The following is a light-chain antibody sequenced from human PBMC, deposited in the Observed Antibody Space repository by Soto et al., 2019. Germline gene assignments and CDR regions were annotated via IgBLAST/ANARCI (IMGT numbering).Light chain of an antibody. Sequence: EIVMTQSPVTLSVSPGEGATLSCRASQSISSSLAWYQQKPGQPPKLLIFGASTRATGIPARFSGSGSGTELTLPLARLESEDSAIYYCQQYGTWPPNLLTFGGGTKVEI. J-gene: IGKJ4*02. CDR3: QQYGTWPPNLLT. CDR2: GAS. CDR1: QSISSS. V-gene: IGKV3-15*01.